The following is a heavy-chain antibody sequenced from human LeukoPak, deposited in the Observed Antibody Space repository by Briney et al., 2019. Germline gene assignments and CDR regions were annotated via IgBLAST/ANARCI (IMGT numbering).Heavy chain of an antibody. CDR1: GGSISNYY. CDR3: ARRAINSVMFDY. J-gene: IGHJ4*02. D-gene: IGHD3-16*01. Sequence: SETLSLTCTVSGGSISNYYWSWIRQPAGKGLEWIGRTHTSGSTNYNPSLRSRVTISVDTSKNQFSLKLSSATAADTAVYFCARRAINSVMFDYWGQGTLVTVSS. V-gene: IGHV4-4*07. CDR2: THTSGST.